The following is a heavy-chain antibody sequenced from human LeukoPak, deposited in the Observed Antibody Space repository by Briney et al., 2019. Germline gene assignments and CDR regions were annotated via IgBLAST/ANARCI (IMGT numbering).Heavy chain of an antibody. D-gene: IGHD3-10*01. V-gene: IGHV1-69*13. CDR3: ARDRYYGSGSYYNLIDY. Sequence: ASVKVSCKASGGTFSSYAISWVRQAPGQGLEWMGGIIPMSGTANYAQKFQGRVTITADDSTTTAYMELSSLRSEDTAVYYCARDRYYGSGSYYNLIDYWGQGTLVTVSS. J-gene: IGHJ4*02. CDR2: IIPMSGTA. CDR1: GGTFSSYA.